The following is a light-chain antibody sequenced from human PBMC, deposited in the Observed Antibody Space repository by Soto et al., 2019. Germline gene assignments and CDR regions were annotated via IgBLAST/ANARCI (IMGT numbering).Light chain of an antibody. J-gene: IGKJ3*01. CDR2: GTS. Sequence: EVVLTQSPGTLSLSPGERATPSCRASQSIRSSLLAWYQQKPGQAPRLFMYGTSGRATGTPDRFSGSGSGTDFTLTISRLEPEDFAVYYCQHYGSSPTFGPGTKVDLK. CDR3: QHYGSSPT. V-gene: IGKV3-20*01. CDR1: QSIRSSL.